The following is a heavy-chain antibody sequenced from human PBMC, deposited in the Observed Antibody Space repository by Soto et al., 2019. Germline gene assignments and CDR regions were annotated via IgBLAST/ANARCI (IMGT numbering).Heavy chain of an antibody. CDR2: ISSTTNYI. J-gene: IGHJ4*02. V-gene: IGHV3-21*06. Sequence: EVQLVESGGGLVKPGGSLRLSCAASGFTFTRYSMNWVRQAPGKGLEWVSSISSTTNYIYYGDSMKGRFTISRDNGKNSLYLEIHSLRAEDTAVYYCARESEDLTSNFDYWGQGTLVNVSS. CDR3: ARESEDLTSNFDY. CDR1: GFTFTRYS.